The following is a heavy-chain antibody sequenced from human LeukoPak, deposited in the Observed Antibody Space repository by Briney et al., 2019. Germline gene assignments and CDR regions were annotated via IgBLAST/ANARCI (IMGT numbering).Heavy chain of an antibody. J-gene: IGHJ5*02. V-gene: IGHV4-39*07. CDR3: ARSKGRAAAKSLGFDP. D-gene: IGHD6-13*01. CDR2: VYYSGRT. CDR1: GFTFSSYW. Sequence: PGGSLRLSCAASGFTFSSYWMSWVRQAPGRGLEWVGSVYYSGRTYYKPSLKSRVIISVDTSKNKFSLKLRSVTAADTALYYCARSKGRAAAKSLGFDPWGQGTLVTVSS.